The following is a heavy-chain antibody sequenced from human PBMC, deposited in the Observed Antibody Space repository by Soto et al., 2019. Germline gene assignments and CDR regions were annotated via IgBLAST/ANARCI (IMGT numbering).Heavy chain of an antibody. Sequence: GGSLRLSCAASGFTVSSKYMSWVRQAPGKGLEWVSLIQSGGPTYYADSVKGRFTISRDTSRNTLHLQMNSLRAEDTAIYYCAKFFVETGGSSGWPWSFHFWGQGTLVTVS. CDR1: GFTVSSKY. CDR3: AKFFVETGGSSGWPWSFHF. D-gene: IGHD6-25*01. V-gene: IGHV3-66*01. CDR2: IQSGGPT. J-gene: IGHJ4*02.